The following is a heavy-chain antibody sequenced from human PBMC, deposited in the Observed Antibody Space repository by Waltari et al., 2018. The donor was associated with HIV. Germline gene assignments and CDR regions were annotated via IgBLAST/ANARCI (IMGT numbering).Heavy chain of an antibody. CDR2: IYYSGST. CDR3: AREGGEVPAAIRRNWFDP. CDR1: GGSISSSSYY. J-gene: IGHJ5*02. Sequence: QLQLQESGPGLVKPSETLSLTCTVSGGSISSSSYYWGWIRQPPGKGLEWIGSIYYSGSTYYNPSLKSRVTISVDTSKNQFSLKLSSVTAADTAVYYCAREGGEVPAAIRRNWFDPWGQGTLVTVSS. V-gene: IGHV4-39*07. D-gene: IGHD2-2*02.